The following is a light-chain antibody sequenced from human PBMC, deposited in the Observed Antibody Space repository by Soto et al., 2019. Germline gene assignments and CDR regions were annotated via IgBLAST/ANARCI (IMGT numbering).Light chain of an antibody. Sequence: ENVLTQSPGTLSLSPGERATLSCRASQSVSSNYLAWYQQKPGQAPRLFIYGASSRATGIPDRFSGSGSGTDFTLTISXLXXXDFAVYYCQQYGSSPLTFGGGTKVEIK. V-gene: IGKV3-20*01. CDR2: GAS. J-gene: IGKJ4*01. CDR3: QQYGSSPLT. CDR1: QSVSSNY.